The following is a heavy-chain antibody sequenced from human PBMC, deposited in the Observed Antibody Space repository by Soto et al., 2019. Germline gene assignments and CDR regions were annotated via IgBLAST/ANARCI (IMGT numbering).Heavy chain of an antibody. J-gene: IGHJ4*02. D-gene: IGHD6-19*01. V-gene: IGHV5-51*04. CDR3: ARQSIEVAGFDY. CDR2: MYPGDSDT. CDR1: GYSFTSYW. Sequence: PGKSLKLSCKGSGYSFTSYWIGWVRQLPGKGLEWMGIMYPGDSDTRYSPSFQGQVTISADKPTSTAYLHWSSLKASDTAMYYCARQSIEVAGFDYWGQGTLVTVSS.